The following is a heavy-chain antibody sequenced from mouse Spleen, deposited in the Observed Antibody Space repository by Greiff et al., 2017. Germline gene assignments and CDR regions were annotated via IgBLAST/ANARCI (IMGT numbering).Heavy chain of an antibody. Sequence: DVMLVESGGGLVKPGGSLKLSCAASGFTFSDYGMHWVRQAPEKGLEWVAYISSGSSTIYYADTVKGRFTISRDNAKNTLFLQMTSLRSEDTAMYYCARRRLRRDFDYWGQGTTLTVSS. V-gene: IGHV5-17*01. D-gene: IGHD2-4*01. CDR2: ISSGSSTI. CDR3: ARRRLRRDFDY. CDR1: GFTFSDYG. J-gene: IGHJ2*01.